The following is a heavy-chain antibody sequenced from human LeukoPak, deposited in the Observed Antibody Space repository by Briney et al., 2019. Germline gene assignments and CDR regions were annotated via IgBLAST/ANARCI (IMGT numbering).Heavy chain of an antibody. CDR1: GGTFSSYA. CDR2: IIPIFGTA. CDR3: ARGRWDVVVPAARIEYFQH. J-gene: IGHJ1*01. Sequence: GSSVTVSCKASGGTFSSYAISWVRQAPGQGLEWMGGIIPIFGTANYAQKFQGRVTITADESTSTAYMELSSLRSEDTAVYYCARGRWDVVVPAARIEYFQHWGQGTLVTVSS. V-gene: IGHV1-69*01. D-gene: IGHD2-2*01.